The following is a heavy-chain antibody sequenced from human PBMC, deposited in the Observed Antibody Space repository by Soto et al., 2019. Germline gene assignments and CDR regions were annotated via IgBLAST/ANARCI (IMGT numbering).Heavy chain of an antibody. V-gene: IGHV4-30-2*01. J-gene: IGHJ5*02. CDR3: AKLARGYSYAGSCYDP. Sequence: ASETLSLTCAVSGGSISSGGYSWSWIRQPPGKGLEWIGYIYHSGSTYYNPSLKSRVTISVDRSKNQFSLKLSSVTAADTAVYYCAKLARGYSYAGSCYDPWGQGTLVTVAS. D-gene: IGHD5-18*01. CDR2: IYHSGST. CDR1: GGSISSGGYS.